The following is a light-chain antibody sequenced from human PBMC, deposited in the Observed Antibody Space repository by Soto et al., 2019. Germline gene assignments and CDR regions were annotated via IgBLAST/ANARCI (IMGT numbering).Light chain of an antibody. CDR3: QQYASSPRT. J-gene: IGKJ1*01. V-gene: IGKV3-20*01. CDR1: QSFTTSQ. Sequence: EIVLTKPPGTLSLSPGERATLFCRASQSFTTSQLAWYQQRPGQAPRVLIFGASRRATGIPDRFSGSGSGTDFTLTISRLEPEDSAVYYCQQYASSPRTFGQGTKVDIK. CDR2: GAS.